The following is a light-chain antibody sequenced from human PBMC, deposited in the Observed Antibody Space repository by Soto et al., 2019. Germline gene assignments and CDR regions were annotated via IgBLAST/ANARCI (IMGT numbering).Light chain of an antibody. J-gene: IGKJ1*01. CDR3: QQYGSSGT. CDR1: QSVSSSY. V-gene: IGKV3-20*01. Sequence: EVVLTQSPFTMTLSPRERATLSCRASQSVSSSYLAWYQQKPGHAPRLIIYGAYRRATGIPDRCSASGAGTDFTLTISRLESEDFVVYYWQQYGSSGTFGQGTKVDI. CDR2: GAY.